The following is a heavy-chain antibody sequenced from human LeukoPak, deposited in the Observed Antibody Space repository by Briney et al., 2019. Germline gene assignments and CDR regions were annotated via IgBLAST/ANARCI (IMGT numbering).Heavy chain of an antibody. Sequence: PSETLSLTCAVSGGSISSSNWWSWVRQPPGKGLEWIGEIYHSGSTNYNPSLKSRVTISVDKSKNQFSLKLSSVTAADTAVYYCARVIENSYGTDSWFGRLGVYYYYMDVWGKGTTVTVSS. V-gene: IGHV4-4*02. CDR2: IYHSGST. D-gene: IGHD5-18*01. CDR3: ARVIENSYGTDSWFGRLGVYYYYMDV. J-gene: IGHJ6*03. CDR1: GGSISSSNW.